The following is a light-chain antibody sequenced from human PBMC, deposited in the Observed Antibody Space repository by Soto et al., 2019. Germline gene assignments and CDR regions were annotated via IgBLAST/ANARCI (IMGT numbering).Light chain of an antibody. CDR2: ENN. CDR3: GTWASSLSAGV. J-gene: IGLJ3*02. Sequence: QSVLTQPPSVSAAPGQKVTISCSGSSSNIGNNYVSWYQQLPGTAPKLLIYENNKRPSGIPDRFSGSKSGTSATLGITGLQTGDEADYYCGTWASSLSAGVFGGGTKVTVL. CDR1: SSNIGNNY. V-gene: IGLV1-51*02.